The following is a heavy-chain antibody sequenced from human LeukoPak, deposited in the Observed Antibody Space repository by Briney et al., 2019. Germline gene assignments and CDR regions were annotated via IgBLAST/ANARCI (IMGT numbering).Heavy chain of an antibody. CDR1: GFTFSNYG. CDR2: IWHDGSNE. J-gene: IGHJ3*02. V-gene: IGHV3-33*06. CDR3: AKVIAVAGLLGMGDAFDI. Sequence: PGRSLRLSCAASGFTFSNYGMHWVRQAPDKGLEWVAVIWHDGSNEYYADSVKGRFTIFRDNSKNTLYLQMNSLRAEDTAVYYCAKVIAVAGLLGMGDAFDIWGQGTMVTVSS. D-gene: IGHD6-19*01.